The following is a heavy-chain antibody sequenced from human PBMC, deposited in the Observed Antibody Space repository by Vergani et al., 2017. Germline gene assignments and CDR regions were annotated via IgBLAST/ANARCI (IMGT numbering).Heavy chain of an antibody. CDR1: GFSFPGYA. CDR2: VSGSSATP. J-gene: IGHJ4*02. CDR3: TKGSRGYTGYFFDY. Sequence: EVLLVESGGGLVQPGGSLRLSCEASGFSFPGYAMSWVRQAPGKGLEWVSSVSGSSATPYYADSVKGRFIISRDNSKNTLHLQINSLRADDTAVYYCTKGSRGYTGYFFDYWGQGTLATVSS. D-gene: IGHD5-12*01. V-gene: IGHV3-23*04.